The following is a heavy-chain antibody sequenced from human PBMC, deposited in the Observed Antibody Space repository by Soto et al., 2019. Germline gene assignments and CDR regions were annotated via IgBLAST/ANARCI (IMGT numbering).Heavy chain of an antibody. V-gene: IGHV3-49*03. CDR2: IRSRAYGGTT. CDR3: TRELSGSYYYYGMDV. CDR1: GFTFGDYA. Sequence: PGGSLRLSCTASGFTFGDYAVSWFRQAPGKGLEWVGFIRSRAYGGTTEYAASVKGRFTISRDDSKSIAYLQMNSLKTEDTAVYYCTRELSGSYYYYGMDVWGQGTTVTVSS. D-gene: IGHD1-26*01. J-gene: IGHJ6*02.